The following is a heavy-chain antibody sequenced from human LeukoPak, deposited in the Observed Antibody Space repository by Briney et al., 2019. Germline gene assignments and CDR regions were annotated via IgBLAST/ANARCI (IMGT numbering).Heavy chain of an antibody. CDR2: INYSGGT. V-gene: IGHV4-59*01. CDR3: ARSRLYYFSSGRYCYLDV. D-gene: IGHD3-22*01. CDR1: GGSISSYY. Sequence: SETLSLTCTASGGSISSYYWNLIRQPPRKGLYRIVDINYSGGTNYNPSLKSRVTISVDTSQNQFSLKLTSVTAADTAVFYCARSRLYYFSSGRYCYLDVWGKGSTVGVSS. J-gene: IGHJ6*03.